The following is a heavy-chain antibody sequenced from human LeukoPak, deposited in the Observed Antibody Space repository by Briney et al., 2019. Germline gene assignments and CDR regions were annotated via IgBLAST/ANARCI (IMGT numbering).Heavy chain of an antibody. CDR2: IYTSGST. J-gene: IGHJ6*03. V-gene: IGHV4-61*09. CDR1: GGSISSGSYY. Sequence: SQTLSLTCTVSGGSISSGSYYWSWIRQPAGQGLEGIGHIYTSGSTNYNPSLKSRVTIATDTYQNHLSLKLSSVTAADAAVYYCATTVTTVGYYYRDVWGKGTTDTVSS. D-gene: IGHD4-17*01. CDR3: ATTVTTVGYYYRDV.